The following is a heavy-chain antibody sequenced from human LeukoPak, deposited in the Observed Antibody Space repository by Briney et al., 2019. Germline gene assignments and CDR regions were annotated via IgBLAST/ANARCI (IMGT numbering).Heavy chain of an antibody. J-gene: IGHJ6*02. CDR2: MYLSGTT. D-gene: IGHD2-2*01. V-gene: IGHV4-4*02. CDR1: GDSINSLDL. Sequence: SGTLSLTCTVSGDSINSLDLWSWVRQPPGKGLEWIGEMYLSGTTHSNPSVKSRVTISVDTSKNQFSLKLSSVTAADTAVYYCARLDGVVPAAPRGYYYYGMDVWGQGTTVTVSS. CDR3: ARLDGVVPAAPRGYYYYGMDV.